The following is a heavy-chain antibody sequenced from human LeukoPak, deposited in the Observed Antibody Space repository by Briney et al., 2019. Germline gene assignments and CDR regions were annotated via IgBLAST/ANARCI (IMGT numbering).Heavy chain of an antibody. D-gene: IGHD2-21*02. V-gene: IGHV1-18*01. CDR2: ISAHNGDT. CDR3: ARDSWLLRRVGWFDP. CDR1: NYTFTSYG. Sequence: GASVKVSCKASNYTFTSYGISWVRQAPGQGLEWMGWISAHNGDTNYEQKFQGRLSLTTDTSTGTAYMELRSLQSDDTAVYYCARDSWLLRRVGWFDPWGQGTLVTVSS. J-gene: IGHJ5*02.